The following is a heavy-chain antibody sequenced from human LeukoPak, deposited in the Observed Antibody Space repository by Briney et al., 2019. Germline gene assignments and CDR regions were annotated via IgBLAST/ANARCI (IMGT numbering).Heavy chain of an antibody. CDR3: AGYDHSNYLAY. J-gene: IGHJ4*02. Sequence: WETLSLTCTVSGVSISSNYWSWIRQPPGKGLEWNGLEWIGYIHANGDTKYNPSLNSRVTISLDSSRSQLSLNLRSLNAADTALYFCAGYDHSNYLAYWGQGILVTFSS. V-gene: IGHV4-4*08. CDR2: IHANGDT. D-gene: IGHD4-11*01. CDR1: GVSISSNY.